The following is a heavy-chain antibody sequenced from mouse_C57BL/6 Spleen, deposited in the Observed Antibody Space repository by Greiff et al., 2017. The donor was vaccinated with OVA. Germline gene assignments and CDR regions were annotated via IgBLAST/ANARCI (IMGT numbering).Heavy chain of an antibody. CDR3: ARHWDWYFDV. D-gene: IGHD4-1*01. V-gene: IGHV1-18*01. Sequence: EVQLQQSGPELVKPGASVKIPCKASGYTFTDYNMDWVKPSHGKSLEWIGDINPNNGGTIYNQKFKGKATLTVDKSSSTAYMELRSLTSEDTAVYYCARHWDWYFDVWGTGTTVTVSS. CDR2: INPNNGGT. J-gene: IGHJ1*03. CDR1: GYTFTDYN.